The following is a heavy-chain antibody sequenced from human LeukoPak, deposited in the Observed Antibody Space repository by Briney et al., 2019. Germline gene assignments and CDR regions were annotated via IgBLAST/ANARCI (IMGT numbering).Heavy chain of an antibody. CDR3: ATPRSSSGWDGPFDY. Sequence: SETLSLTCTVSSGSISNLSWGWIRQPAGKGLEWIGRIYSSGSTNYNPSLKSRVTMSVETSKNQFSLKLGSVTAADTAMYYYATPRSSSGWDGPFDYWGQGTLVTVSS. CDR2: IYSSGST. CDR1: SGSISNLS. D-gene: IGHD6-19*01. J-gene: IGHJ4*02. V-gene: IGHV4-4*07.